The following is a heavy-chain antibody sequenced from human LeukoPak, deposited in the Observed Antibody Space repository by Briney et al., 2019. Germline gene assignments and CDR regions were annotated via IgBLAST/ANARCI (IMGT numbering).Heavy chain of an antibody. J-gene: IGHJ6*03. CDR1: GGSFSDYL. CDR2: INQGGRT. CDR3: ARGKRVWFGELMTSFSYFYIDV. V-gene: IGHV4-34*01. D-gene: IGHD3-10*01. Sequence: SETLSLTCAVNGGSFSDYLWTWIRQSPGKGLEWIGEINQGGRTNFNPSLKSRVTISADRSKYHFSLTLRSVTAADTAVYYCARGKRVWFGELMTSFSYFYIDVWGRGTTVILSS.